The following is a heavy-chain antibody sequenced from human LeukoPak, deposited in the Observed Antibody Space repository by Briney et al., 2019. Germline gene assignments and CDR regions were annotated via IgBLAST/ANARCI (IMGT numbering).Heavy chain of an antibody. V-gene: IGHV3-20*04. Sequence: PGGSLRLSCAASGFTFDDYGMSWDRQVPGKGLEWVSGINWNGGSTGYADSVKGRFTISRDNSKNTLYLQMNSLRAEDTAVYYCAKDFVAGTSGGQGTLVTVSS. CDR1: GFTFDDYG. D-gene: IGHD6-19*01. CDR2: INWNGGST. J-gene: IGHJ4*02. CDR3: AKDFVAGTS.